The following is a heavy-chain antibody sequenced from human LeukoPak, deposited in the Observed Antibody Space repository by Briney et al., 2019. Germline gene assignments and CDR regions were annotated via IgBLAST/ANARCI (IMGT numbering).Heavy chain of an antibody. CDR1: GFSFSSYG. V-gene: IGHV3-33*01. CDR2: IWYDGTNK. Sequence: GVSLRLSCAASGFSFSSYGMHWVRQAPGKGLELVAVIWYDGTNKYYADSVKGRFTISRDNSKNTLYLQMNSLRAEDTAVYYCARDQRGFTYSKYYFDYWGQEPWSPSPQ. J-gene: IGHJ4*01. CDR3: ARDQRGFTYSKYYFDY. D-gene: IGHD2-21*01.